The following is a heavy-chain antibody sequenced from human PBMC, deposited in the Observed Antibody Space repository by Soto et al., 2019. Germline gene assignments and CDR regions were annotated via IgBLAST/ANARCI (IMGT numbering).Heavy chain of an antibody. V-gene: IGHV1-69*01. J-gene: IGHJ4*02. CDR3: ARGGRGYSSAPRYYFDY. CDR2: IIPIFATV. Sequence: QVQLVQSWSEVKKPGSSVKVSCTASGGSFSSNPISWVRQAPGQGLEWMAGIIPIFATVHYAQKFQGRVTITADDSTSTAYMELTSLRSEDTAVYFCARGGRGYSSAPRYYFDYWGQGTLVTVS. D-gene: IGHD5-18*01. CDR1: GGSFSSNP.